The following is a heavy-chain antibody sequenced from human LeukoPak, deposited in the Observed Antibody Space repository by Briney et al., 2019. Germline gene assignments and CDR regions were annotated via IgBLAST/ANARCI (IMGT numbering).Heavy chain of an antibody. V-gene: IGHV1-69*06. CDR2: IIPIFGTA. CDR3: ARHEDMNSASDY. Sequence: SVKVSCKASGGTFSSYAISWVRQAPGQGLEWMGGIIPIFGTANYAQKFQGRVTITADKSTSTAYMELSSPRSEDTAVYYCARHEDMNSASDYWGQGTLVTVSS. CDR1: GGTFSSYA. D-gene: IGHD2-15*01. J-gene: IGHJ4*02.